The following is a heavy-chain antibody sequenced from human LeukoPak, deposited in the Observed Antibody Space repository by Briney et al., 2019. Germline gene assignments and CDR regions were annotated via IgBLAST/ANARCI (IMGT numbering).Heavy chain of an antibody. V-gene: IGHV1-18*01. CDR2: ISAYNGNT. Sequence: ASVKVSCKASGYTFTNYGIGWVQQAPGQGLEWMGWISAYNGNTNYAQRLQGRVTMTTDTSTSTAYMELRSLRSDDTAVYYCAREGYFGSGIDYYYGMDVWGQGTKVTVSS. J-gene: IGHJ6*02. CDR3: AREGYFGSGIDYYYGMDV. CDR1: GYTFTNYG. D-gene: IGHD3-10*01.